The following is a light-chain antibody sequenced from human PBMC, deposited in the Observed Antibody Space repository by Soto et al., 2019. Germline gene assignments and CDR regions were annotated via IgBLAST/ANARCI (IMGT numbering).Light chain of an antibody. CDR1: QSLLHNNGYNY. CDR3: MQALQRLT. V-gene: IGKV2-28*01. J-gene: IGKJ5*01. Sequence: DIVITQSQLSVPLTPVDPSSISCRSNQSLLHNNGYNYLDWYMQKPGQSPQLLIYLGSNRASGVPDRFSGSGSGTDFTLKISRVEAADVGVYYCMQALQRLTFGQGTRLEI. CDR2: LGS.